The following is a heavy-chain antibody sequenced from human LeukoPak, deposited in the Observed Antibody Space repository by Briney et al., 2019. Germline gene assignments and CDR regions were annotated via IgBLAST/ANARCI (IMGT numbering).Heavy chain of an antibody. CDR3: ARSAAGTLDFDY. CDR2: IYYCGST. Sequence: NSSETLSLTCTVPGCSLSSYYWSWIRQPPGGGLEWIGHIYYCGSTNYNPSLTSRVTISVGTSTNQFSLKLSSVTAADTAVYYCARSAAGTLDFDYWGQGTLVTVSS. J-gene: IGHJ4*02. CDR1: GCSLSSYY. V-gene: IGHV4-59*13. D-gene: IGHD6-13*01.